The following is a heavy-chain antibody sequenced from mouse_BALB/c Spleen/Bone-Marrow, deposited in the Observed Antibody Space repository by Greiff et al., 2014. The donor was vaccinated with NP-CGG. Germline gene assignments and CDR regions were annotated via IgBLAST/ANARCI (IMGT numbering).Heavy chain of an antibody. CDR3: TRRSSGYWYFDV. Sequence: QSGSGLVRPGASVKLSCKASGFKFASYWVRWGKQRHGLGLEWIGNIYPGSGNNNYNKKFKTKGTLTVDTSSNTAFMHLSSLTSEDSAVYYCTRRSSGYWYFDVWGAGTTVTVSS. J-gene: IGHJ1*01. CDR1: GFKFASYW. V-gene: IGHV1S22*01. CDR2: IYPGSGNN.